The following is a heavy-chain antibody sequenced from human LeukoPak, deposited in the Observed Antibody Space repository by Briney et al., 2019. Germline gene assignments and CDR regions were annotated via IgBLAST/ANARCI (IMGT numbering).Heavy chain of an antibody. CDR3: AGDTGILALDP. D-gene: IGHD1-26*01. Sequence: PGRSLKLSCAASGFTFNSYAMHWVRQAPGKGLEWVAVISYDGSKKNYADSVKGRFTISRDNSKNTLYLQMNSLRAEDTAVYYCAGDTGILALDPWGQGTLVTVSS. V-gene: IGHV3-30*04. CDR1: GFTFNSYA. CDR2: ISYDGSKK. J-gene: IGHJ5*02.